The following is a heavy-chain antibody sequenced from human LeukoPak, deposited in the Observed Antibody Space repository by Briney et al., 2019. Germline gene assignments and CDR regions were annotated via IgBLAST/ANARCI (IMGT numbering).Heavy chain of an antibody. CDR1: GGSFSGYY. CDR2: INHSGST. V-gene: IGHV4-34*01. CDR3: ARASTGRLYYFDY. D-gene: IGHD2-2*01. Sequence: SETLSLTCAVYGGSFSGYYWSWIRQPPGKGLEWIGEINHSGSTNYNPSLKSRVTISVDTSKNQFSLKLSSVTAADTAVYYCARASTGRLYYFDYWGQGTLVTVSS. J-gene: IGHJ4*02.